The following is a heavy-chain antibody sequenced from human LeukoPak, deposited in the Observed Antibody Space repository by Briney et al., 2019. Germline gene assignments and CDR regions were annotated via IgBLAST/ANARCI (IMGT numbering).Heavy chain of an antibody. CDR1: GFTFSSYG. CDR2: IRYDGSNK. CDR3: ARESGVLLWFGEPRYFDY. Sequence: GGSLRLSCAASGFTFSSYGMHWVRQAPGKGLEWVAFIRYDGSNKYYADSVKGRFTISRDNAKNSLYLQMNSLRAEDTAVYYCARESGVLLWFGEPRYFDYWGQGSLVTVSS. J-gene: IGHJ4*02. D-gene: IGHD3-10*01. V-gene: IGHV3-30*02.